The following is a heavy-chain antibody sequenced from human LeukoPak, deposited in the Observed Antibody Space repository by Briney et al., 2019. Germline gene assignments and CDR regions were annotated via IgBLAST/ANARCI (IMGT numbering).Heavy chain of an antibody. D-gene: IGHD1-26*01. CDR1: GFTFSDYS. J-gene: IGHJ4*02. CDR2: ITGSSSTI. Sequence: GGSLRLSCVDSGFTFSDYSMNWVRQAPGKGLEWVSYITGSSSTIYYADSVKGRFTISRDNVKKSLYLQLNSLRDEDTAVYYCARSVGHFDYWGQGTLVTASS. V-gene: IGHV3-48*02. CDR3: ARSVGHFDY.